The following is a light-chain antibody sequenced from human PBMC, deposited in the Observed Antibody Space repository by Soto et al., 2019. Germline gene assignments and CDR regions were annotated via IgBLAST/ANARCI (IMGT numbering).Light chain of an antibody. CDR2: DAS. Sequence: DIQMTQSPSSLSGSVGDRVTITCQASQDITKYLNWYQHKPGKAPKLLIYDASNLKTGVPSRFSGSGSGTDFTFTISSLQPEDIATYYCQQYDDLPLTFGPGTKVDFK. CDR3: QQYDDLPLT. J-gene: IGKJ3*01. V-gene: IGKV1-33*01. CDR1: QDITKY.